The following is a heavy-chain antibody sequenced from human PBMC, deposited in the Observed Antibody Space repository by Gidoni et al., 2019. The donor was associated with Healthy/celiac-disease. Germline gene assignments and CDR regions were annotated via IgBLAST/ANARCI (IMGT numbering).Heavy chain of an antibody. J-gene: IGHJ3*02. CDR1: GFTFSSYG. V-gene: IGHV3-33*01. CDR2: IWFDGSNK. CDR3: AREAYDAFDI. Sequence: QVQLVESVGGVVQPGRSLRLSCAASGFTFSSYGMHWVRQAPGTGLEWVALIWFDGSNKYYADSVKGRFTISRDNSKNTLYLQMNSLRAEDTAVYYCAREAYDAFDIWGQGTMVTVSS.